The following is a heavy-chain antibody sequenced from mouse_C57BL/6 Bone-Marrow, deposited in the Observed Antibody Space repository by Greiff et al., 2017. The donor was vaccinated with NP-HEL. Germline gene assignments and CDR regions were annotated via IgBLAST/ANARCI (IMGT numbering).Heavy chain of an antibody. V-gene: IGHV1-15*01. J-gene: IGHJ2*01. Sequence: QVQLQQSGAELVRPGASVTLSCKASGYTFTDYEMHWVKQTPMHGLEWIGAIDPETGGTAYNQKFKGKAILTADKSSSTAYMELRSLTSEDSAVYYCTRRDYGSSYFDYWGQGTTLTVSS. CDR2: IDPETGGT. D-gene: IGHD1-1*01. CDR1: GYTFTDYE. CDR3: TRRDYGSSYFDY.